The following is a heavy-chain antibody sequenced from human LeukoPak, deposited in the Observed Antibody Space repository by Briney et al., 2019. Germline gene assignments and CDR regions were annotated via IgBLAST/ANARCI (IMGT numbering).Heavy chain of an antibody. CDR2: IFYSGST. J-gene: IGHJ4*02. CDR1: GGSISTSNYY. D-gene: IGHD5-18*01. V-gene: IGHV4-39*07. CDR3: ARGQLWLGGDYFDY. Sequence: SETLSLTCTVSGGSISTSNYYWGWIRQPPGKGLEWIGNIFYSGSTYYGPSLKSRLTISLDTSRNQFSLKLNSVTAADTAVYYCARGQLWLGGDYFDYWGQGTLVTVSS.